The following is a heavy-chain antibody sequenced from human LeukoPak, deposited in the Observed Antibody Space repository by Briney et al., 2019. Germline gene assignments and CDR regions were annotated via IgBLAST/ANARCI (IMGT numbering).Heavy chain of an antibody. CDR2: ISNSGSTI. V-gene: IGHV3-48*04. CDR1: GFTFSSYS. CDR3: AKDSVWSQGLFDY. Sequence: GGSLRLSCAASGFTFSSYSMNWVRQAPGKGLEWVSYISNSGSTIDHADSVKGRFAISRDNAKNSLYLQMNSLRAEDTAVYYCAKDSVWSQGLFDYWGQGTLVTVSS. D-gene: IGHD2-21*01. J-gene: IGHJ4*02.